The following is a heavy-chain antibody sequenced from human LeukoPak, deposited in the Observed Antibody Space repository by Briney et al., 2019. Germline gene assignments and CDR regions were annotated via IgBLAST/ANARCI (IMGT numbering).Heavy chain of an antibody. J-gene: IGHJ4*02. CDR3: ARHGYYDYVWGSYRYVGEFDY. CDR1: GGSFSGYY. V-gene: IGHV4-34*01. CDR2: INHSGST. D-gene: IGHD3-16*02. Sequence: PSETLSLTCAVYGGSFSGYYWSWIRQPPGKGLEWIGEINHSGSTNYNPSLKSRVTISVDTSKNQFSLKLSSVTAADTAVYYCARHGYYDYVWGSYRYVGEFDYWGQGTLVTVSS.